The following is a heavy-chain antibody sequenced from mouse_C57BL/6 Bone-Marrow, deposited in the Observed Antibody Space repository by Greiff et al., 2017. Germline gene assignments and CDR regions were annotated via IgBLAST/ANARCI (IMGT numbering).Heavy chain of an antibody. CDR3: ARSKMGTYYFDY. V-gene: IGHV1-81*01. CDR2: IYPRSGNT. CDR1: GYTFTSYG. J-gene: IGHJ2*01. Sequence: QVQLQQSGAELARPGASVKLSCKASGYTFTSYGISWVKQRTGQGLEWIGEIYPRSGNTYYNEKFKGKATLTAVKSSSTAYMELRSLTSEDSAVYFCARSKMGTYYFDYWGQGTTLTVSS. D-gene: IGHD2-3*01.